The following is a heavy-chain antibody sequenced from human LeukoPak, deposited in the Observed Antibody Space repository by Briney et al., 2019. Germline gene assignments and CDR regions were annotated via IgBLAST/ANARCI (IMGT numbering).Heavy chain of an antibody. Sequence: PGRSLRLSCAASGFTFSSYGMHGVRQAPGKGLEWVAVIWYDGSNKYYAASVKGRFTISRDNSKNTLYLQMNSLRAEDTAVYYCAREWAYWGQGTLVTVSS. V-gene: IGHV3-33*01. CDR3: AREWAY. CDR1: GFTFSSYG. J-gene: IGHJ4*02. CDR2: IWYDGSNK.